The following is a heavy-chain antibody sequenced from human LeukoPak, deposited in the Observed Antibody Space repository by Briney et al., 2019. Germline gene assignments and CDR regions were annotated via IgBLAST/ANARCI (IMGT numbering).Heavy chain of an antibody. CDR1: GFGFSDSY. V-gene: IGHV3-11*04. CDR2: ISGSGSDM. CDR3: ARDARNIQYYFDY. Sequence: PGGSLRLSCVVSGFGFSDSYMTWIRQTPGKGLEWLAYISGSGSDMYYADSVKGRFTISRDNAKNSLYLQMNSLRAEDTAVYYCARDARNIQYYFDYWGQGTLVTVSS. D-gene: IGHD5-24*01. J-gene: IGHJ4*02.